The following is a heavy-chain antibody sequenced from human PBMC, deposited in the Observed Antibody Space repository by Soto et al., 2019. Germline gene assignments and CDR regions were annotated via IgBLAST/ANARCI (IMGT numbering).Heavy chain of an antibody. Sequence: ASVKVSCKASGYTFTSYAMHWVRQAPGQRLEWMGWINAGNGNTKYSQKFQGRVTITRDTSASTAYMELSSLRSEDTAVYYCARDEGSSGFNYYYYYGMDVWGRGTTVTVSS. CDR3: ARDEGSSGFNYYYYYGMDV. D-gene: IGHD6-19*01. CDR1: GYTFTSYA. CDR2: INAGNGNT. J-gene: IGHJ6*02. V-gene: IGHV1-3*01.